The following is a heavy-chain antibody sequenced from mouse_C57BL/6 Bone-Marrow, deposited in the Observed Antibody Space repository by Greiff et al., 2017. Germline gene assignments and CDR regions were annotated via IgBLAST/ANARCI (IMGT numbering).Heavy chain of an antibody. CDR1: GYTFTSYW. V-gene: IGHV1-50*01. D-gene: IGHD2-1*01. Sequence: QVQLQQPGAELVKPGASVKLSCKASGYTFTSYWMQWVKQRPGQGLERIGEIDPSDSYTNYNQKFKGKATLTVDTSSSTAYMQLSSLTSEDSAVYYCARRRLWLLHAMDYWGQGTSVTVSS. J-gene: IGHJ4*01. CDR2: IDPSDSYT. CDR3: ARRRLWLLHAMDY.